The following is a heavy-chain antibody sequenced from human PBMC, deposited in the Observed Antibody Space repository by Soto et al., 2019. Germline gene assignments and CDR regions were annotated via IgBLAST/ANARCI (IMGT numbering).Heavy chain of an antibody. J-gene: IGHJ4*02. D-gene: IGHD2-15*01. Sequence: QVQLQESGPGLVKPSQTLSLTCTVSGGSISSGGYYWSWIRQHPGKGLEWIGYIYYSGSTYYNPPLKSRVTMSVDTSKNQFSLKLSSVNDADTAVYYCARQKGGNGPFDYWGQGTLVTVSS. V-gene: IGHV4-31*03. CDR3: ARQKGGNGPFDY. CDR2: IYYSGST. CDR1: GGSISSGGYY.